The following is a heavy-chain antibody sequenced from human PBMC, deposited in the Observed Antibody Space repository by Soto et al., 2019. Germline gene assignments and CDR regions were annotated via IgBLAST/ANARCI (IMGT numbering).Heavy chain of an antibody. CDR3: ARLNYYDSSGYQGNWYFDL. V-gene: IGHV5-10-1*01. D-gene: IGHD3-22*01. CDR2: IDPSDSYT. CDR1: GYSFTIYW. J-gene: IGHJ2*01. Sequence: PGESLKISCKGSGYSFTIYWISWVRQMPGKGLEWMGRIDPSDSYTNYSPSFQGHVTISADKSISTAYLQWSSLKASDTAMYYCARLNYYDSSGYQGNWYFDLWGRGTLVTVSS.